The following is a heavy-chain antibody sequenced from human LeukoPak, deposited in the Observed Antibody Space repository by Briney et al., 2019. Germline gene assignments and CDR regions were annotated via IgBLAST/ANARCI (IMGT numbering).Heavy chain of an antibody. D-gene: IGHD4-17*01. J-gene: IGHJ4*02. CDR3: ARSDYGDSSFDY. Sequence: SQTLSLTCAISGDSVFSNTAAWNWIRQSPSRGLEWLGRTYYRFKWYSHYAMSVRSRVSFTPDTSKNQFSLQLKSVSPEDTAVYYCARSDYGDSSFDYWGQGTLVTVSS. V-gene: IGHV6-1*01. CDR1: GDSVFSNTAA. CDR2: TYYRFKWYS.